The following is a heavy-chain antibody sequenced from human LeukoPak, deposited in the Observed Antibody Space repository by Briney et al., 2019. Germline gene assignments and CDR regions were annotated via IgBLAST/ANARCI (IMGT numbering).Heavy chain of an antibody. J-gene: IGHJ3*02. CDR3: ARSSPHCSSTSCYNDAFDI. V-gene: IGHV3-21*01. CDR1: GFTFSSYS. Sequence: PGGCLRLSCAASGFTFSSYSMNWVRQAPGKGLEWVSSISSSSSYIYYADSVKGRFTISRDNAKNSLYLQMNSLRAEDTAVYYCARSSPHCSSTSCYNDAFDIWGQGTMVTVSS. CDR2: ISSSSSYI. D-gene: IGHD2-2*02.